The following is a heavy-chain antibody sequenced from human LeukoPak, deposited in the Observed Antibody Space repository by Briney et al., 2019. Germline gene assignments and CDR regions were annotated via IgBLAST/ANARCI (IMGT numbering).Heavy chain of an antibody. Sequence: PGGSLRLSCAASGFTFSSYGMHWVRQAPGKGLEWVAFIQYDGSNKYYADSVKGRFTISRDNSKNTLYLQMNSLRAEDTAVYYCAKADSNSVYWGQGTLVTVSS. CDR3: AKADSNSVY. J-gene: IGHJ4*02. CDR1: GFTFSSYG. CDR2: IQYDGSNK. D-gene: IGHD4-11*01. V-gene: IGHV3-30*02.